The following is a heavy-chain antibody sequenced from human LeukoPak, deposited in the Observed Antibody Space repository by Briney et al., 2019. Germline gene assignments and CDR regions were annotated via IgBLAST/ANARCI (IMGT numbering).Heavy chain of an antibody. CDR1: GGSISSYY. V-gene: IGHV4-59*08. CDR2: IYYSGST. CDR3: ASQEEIYEYFQH. Sequence: SETLSLTCTVSGGSISSYYWSWIRQPPGKGLEWIGYIYYSGSTNYNPSLKSRVTISVDTSKNQFSLKLSSVTAADTAEYYCASQEEIYEYFQHWGQGTLVTVSS. J-gene: IGHJ1*01.